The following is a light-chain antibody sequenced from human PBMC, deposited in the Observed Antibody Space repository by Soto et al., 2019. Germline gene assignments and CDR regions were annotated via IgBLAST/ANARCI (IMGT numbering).Light chain of an antibody. Sequence: DIVMTQSPATLSESPGERVTLSCRASQYISSNLAWYQQKPGQPPRLLIYDATSRATGIPSRFSGSGSGTDFTLTNISLQSEDFAVYFCQQYHDWPPLTFGGGTKVEIK. CDR3: QQYHDWPPLT. J-gene: IGKJ4*01. CDR2: DAT. CDR1: QYISSN. V-gene: IGKV3D-15*01.